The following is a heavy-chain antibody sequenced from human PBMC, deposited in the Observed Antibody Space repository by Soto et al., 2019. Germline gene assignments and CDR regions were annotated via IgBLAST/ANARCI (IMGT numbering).Heavy chain of an antibody. Sequence: SVKVSCKASGGTFSSYAISWMRQAPGQGLEWMGGIIPIFGTANYAQKFQGRVTITADESTSTAYMELSSLRSEDTAVYYCAREGGSYLYFDYWGQGTLVTVSS. D-gene: IGHD1-26*01. CDR1: GGTFSSYA. CDR2: IIPIFGTA. V-gene: IGHV1-69*13. CDR3: AREGGSYLYFDY. J-gene: IGHJ4*02.